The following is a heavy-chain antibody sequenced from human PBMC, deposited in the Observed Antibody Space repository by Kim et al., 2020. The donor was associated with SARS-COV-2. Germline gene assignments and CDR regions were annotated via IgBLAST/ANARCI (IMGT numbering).Heavy chain of an antibody. CDR2: INAGNGNT. CDR1: GYTFTSYA. D-gene: IGHD3-22*01. J-gene: IGHJ6*03. Sequence: ASVKVSCKASGYTFTSYAMHWVRQAPGQRLEWMGWINAGNGNTKYSQKFQGRVTITRDTSASTAYMELSSLRSEDTAVYYCARGYYDSSGYYSYYMDVWGKGTTVTVSS. V-gene: IGHV1-3*01. CDR3: ARGYYDSSGYYSYYMDV.